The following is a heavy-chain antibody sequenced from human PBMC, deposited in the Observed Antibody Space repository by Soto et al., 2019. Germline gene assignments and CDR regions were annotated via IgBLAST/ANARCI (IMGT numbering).Heavy chain of an antibody. CDR1: GFTFSLCA. J-gene: IGHJ4*02. CDR3: AKGHSNSYYYCDF. Sequence: EVQVLESGGGLVQPGGSLRLSCAASGFTFSLCAMSWVRQAPGKGLEWVSSMRSSGGDTYYADSVRGRFTISRDDSKNTPYLQMNSLRVEDMALYYFAKGHSNSYYYCDFWGQGTLVTVSS. V-gene: IGHV3-23*01. CDR2: MRSSGGDT. D-gene: IGHD3-22*01.